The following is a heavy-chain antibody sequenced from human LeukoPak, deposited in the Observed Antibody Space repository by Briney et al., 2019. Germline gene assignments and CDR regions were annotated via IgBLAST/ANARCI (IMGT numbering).Heavy chain of an antibody. Sequence: PSETLSLTCTVSGGSISSYYWSWIRQPPGKGLEWIGYIYYSGGTNYNPSLKSRLTISVDTSRNQFSLKLTSVTAADTAVYYCARLYAGAYTRLDPWGQGILVAVSS. V-gene: IGHV4-59*08. D-gene: IGHD3-16*01. J-gene: IGHJ5*02. CDR1: GGSISSYY. CDR3: ARLYAGAYTRLDP. CDR2: IYYSGGT.